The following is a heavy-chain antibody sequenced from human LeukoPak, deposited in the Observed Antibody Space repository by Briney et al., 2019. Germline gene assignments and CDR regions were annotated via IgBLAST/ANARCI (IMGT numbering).Heavy chain of an antibody. V-gene: IGHV6-1*01. CDR1: GDSFSSNSVA. CDR3: ARADLDYYGSNRFFDL. CDR2: TYYRSRWND. Sequence: SQTLSLTCVISGDSFSSNSVAWNWIRLSPSRGLEWLGRTYYRSRWNDDYAVSLKSRMTINPDTSKNQFSLHLNSVTPEDTALYYCARADLDYYGSNRFFDLWGRGTLVTVSS. D-gene: IGHD3-10*01. J-gene: IGHJ2*01.